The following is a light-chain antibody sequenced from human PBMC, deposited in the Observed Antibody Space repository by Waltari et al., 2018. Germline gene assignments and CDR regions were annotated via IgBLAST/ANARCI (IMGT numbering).Light chain of an antibody. CDR1: QSVNSH. J-gene: IGKJ1*01. Sequence: MVMTQSPATLSGSAGERAALCFRASQSVNSHLAWYQQKPGQAPRLLIYSASTRATGVPARFSGSGSGTEFTLPISSLQSEDFAVYYCQQYKNWPQWTFGQGTKVDSK. CDR2: SAS. CDR3: QQYKNWPQWT. V-gene: IGKV3-15*01.